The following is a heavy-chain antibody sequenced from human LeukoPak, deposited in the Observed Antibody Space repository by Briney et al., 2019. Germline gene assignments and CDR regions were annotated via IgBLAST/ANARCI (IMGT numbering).Heavy chain of an antibody. J-gene: IGHJ6*02. Sequence: PGRSLRLSCAASGFTFSSYGMHWVRQAPGKGLEWVAVISYDGSNKYYADSVKGRFTISRDNSKNTLYLQMNSLRAEDTAVYYCARDQVPQWLVPFGMDVWGQGTAVTVSS. CDR3: ARDQVPQWLVPFGMDV. V-gene: IGHV3-30*03. CDR1: GFTFSSYG. CDR2: ISYDGSNK. D-gene: IGHD6-19*01.